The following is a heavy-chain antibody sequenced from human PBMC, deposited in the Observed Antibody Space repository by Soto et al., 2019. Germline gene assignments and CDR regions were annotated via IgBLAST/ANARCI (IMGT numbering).Heavy chain of an antibody. CDR3: ARWWSGSRQGFDP. Sequence: QVQLQESGPGLVKPSQTLSLTCTVSGGSISSGDYYWSWIRQHPGKGLEWIGYIYYSGSTYYNPSLKSRVTISVDTSKIQFSLKLSSVTAADPAVYYCARWWSGSRQGFDPWGQGTLVTVSS. CDR2: IYYSGST. D-gene: IGHD3-3*01. J-gene: IGHJ5*02. CDR1: GGSISSGDYY. V-gene: IGHV4-31*03.